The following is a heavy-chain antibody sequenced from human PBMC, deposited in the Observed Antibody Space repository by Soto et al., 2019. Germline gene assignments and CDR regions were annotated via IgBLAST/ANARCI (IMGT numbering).Heavy chain of an antibody. Sequence: QLQLQESGSGLVKPSQTLSLTCAVSGGSISSGGYSWSWIRQPPGKGLEWIGYIYHSGSTYYNPSLKSRVTISVDSSNNQFSLKLISLTAADTAVYYCAPAGGSGAVAAAYWGQGTLVTVSS. CDR3: APAGGSGAVAAAY. CDR1: GGSISSGGYS. J-gene: IGHJ4*02. CDR2: IYHSGST. D-gene: IGHD6-19*01. V-gene: IGHV4-30-2*01.